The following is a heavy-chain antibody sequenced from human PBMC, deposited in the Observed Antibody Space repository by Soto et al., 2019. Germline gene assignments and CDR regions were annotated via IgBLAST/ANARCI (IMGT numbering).Heavy chain of an antibody. CDR2: IIPYYNTL. V-gene: IGHV1-69*01. D-gene: IGHD6-13*01. Sequence: QAQVVQSGAEVGKPGSSVKLSCKASEGTFNSYAIAWVRQAPGQGLEWMGGIIPYYNTLNYAQKFQDRVTITADDSTNTVYMALSSLRSDATAVYFWASGASRWYPYFFDAWAQGTLVTVSS. CDR1: EGTFNSYA. CDR3: ASGASRWYPYFFDA. J-gene: IGHJ4*02.